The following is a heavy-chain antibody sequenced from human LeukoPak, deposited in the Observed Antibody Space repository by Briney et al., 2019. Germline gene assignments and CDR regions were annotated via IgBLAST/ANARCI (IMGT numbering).Heavy chain of an antibody. J-gene: IGHJ4*02. CDR1: GYSSTDYY. D-gene: IGHD3-3*01. CDR3: ARDGASGYLADY. Sequence: ASVTVSCKASGYSSTDYYIYWVRQAPGQGLEWMGWIKPNSGDTNYAQKFQGRVTMTRDTSISTAYMELSRLGSDDTAVYYCARDGASGYLADYWGQGTLVTVSS. V-gene: IGHV1-2*02. CDR2: IKPNSGDT.